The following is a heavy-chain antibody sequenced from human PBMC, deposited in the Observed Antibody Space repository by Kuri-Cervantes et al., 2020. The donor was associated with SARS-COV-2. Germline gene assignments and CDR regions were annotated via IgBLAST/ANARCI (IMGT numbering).Heavy chain of an antibody. Sequence: SVNVSRKASGYTFTSYAMHWVRQAPGQRLEWMGWINAGNGNTKYSQKFQGRVPITRDTSASTAYMELSSLRSEDTAVYYCARGGDFWYFYYGMDVWGQGTTVTVSS. CDR2: INAGNGNT. J-gene: IGHJ6*02. V-gene: IGHV1-3*01. CDR3: ARGGDFWYFYYGMDV. CDR1: GYTFTSYA. D-gene: IGHD3-3*01.